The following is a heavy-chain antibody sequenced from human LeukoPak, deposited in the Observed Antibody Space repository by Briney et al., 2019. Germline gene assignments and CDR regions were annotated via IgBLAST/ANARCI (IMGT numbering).Heavy chain of an antibody. J-gene: IGHJ3*02. CDR3: ASPSPGIAAAGTFDAFDI. Sequence: GGSLRLSCAASGFTFSSYGMHWVRQAPGQGLEWMGIINPSGGSTSYAQKFQGRVTMTRDTSTSTVYMELSSLRSEDTAVYYCASPSPGIAAAGTFDAFDIWGQGTMVTVSS. V-gene: IGHV1-46*01. D-gene: IGHD6-13*01. CDR1: GFTFSSYG. CDR2: INPSGGST.